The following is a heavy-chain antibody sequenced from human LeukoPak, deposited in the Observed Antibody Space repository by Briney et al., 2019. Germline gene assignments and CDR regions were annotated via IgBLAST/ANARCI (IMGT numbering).Heavy chain of an antibody. CDR2: IYYSGST. CDR3: AREVAAAGYFDY. CDR1: GGSISSYY. Sequence: SETLSLTCTVSGGSISSYYWSWIRQPPGEGLEWIGYIYYSGSTNNNPSLKSRVTISVDTSKNQFSLKLSSVTAADTAVYYCAREVAAAGYFDYWGQGTLVTVSS. V-gene: IGHV4-59*01. D-gene: IGHD6-13*01. J-gene: IGHJ4*02.